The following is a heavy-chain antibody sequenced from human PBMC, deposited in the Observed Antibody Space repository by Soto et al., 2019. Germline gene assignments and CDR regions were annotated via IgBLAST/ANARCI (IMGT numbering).Heavy chain of an antibody. CDR1: GFTFSSYA. Sequence: GGSLRLACAASGFTFSSYAMSWVRQAPGKGLEWVSAISGSGGSTYYADSVKGRFTISRDNPKNTLYLQMNSLRAEDTAVYYCAKDQWHCSSTSCYPRGGYGMDVWGQGTTVTVSS. D-gene: IGHD2-2*01. J-gene: IGHJ6*02. CDR3: AKDQWHCSSTSCYPRGGYGMDV. CDR2: ISGSGGST. V-gene: IGHV3-23*01.